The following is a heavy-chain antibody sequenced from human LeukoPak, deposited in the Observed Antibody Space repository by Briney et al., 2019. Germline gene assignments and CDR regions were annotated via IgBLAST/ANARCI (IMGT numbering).Heavy chain of an antibody. Sequence: GGSLILSCAASGFTFSSYWMSWVRQAPGKGLEWVAKIKQDGSEKDYVDSVKGRFTLSRDNAKNSLYLQMNSLRVEDTAVYYCAARVVAATAIDYWGQGTLVTVSS. D-gene: IGHD2-15*01. V-gene: IGHV3-7*01. CDR1: GFTFSSYW. CDR3: AARVVAATAIDY. J-gene: IGHJ4*02. CDR2: IKQDGSEK.